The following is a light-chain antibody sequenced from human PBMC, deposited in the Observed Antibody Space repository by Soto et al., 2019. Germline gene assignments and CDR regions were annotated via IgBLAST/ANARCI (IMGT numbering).Light chain of an antibody. CDR1: QSFSSN. CDR2: GAS. J-gene: IGKJ5*01. CDR3: QQYNDWPRT. Sequence: EIVMTQSPATLSVSPGERATLSCRASQSFSSNLAWYQHKPGQAPRLLIYGASTTATDVPPRFSGSGSGTEFTLTISNLQSEDFAVYYCQQYNDWPRTFGQGTRLEIK. V-gene: IGKV3-15*01.